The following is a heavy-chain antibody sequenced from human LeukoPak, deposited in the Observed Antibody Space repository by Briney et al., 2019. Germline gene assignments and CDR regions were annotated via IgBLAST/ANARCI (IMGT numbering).Heavy chain of an antibody. Sequence: GGSLRLSCAASGFTFSSYDIHWVRQAPGKGLEWVAVISYDGSNKYYADSVKGRFTISRDNSKNTLYVQMNSLRAEDTAVYYCTRDAYCSAGSCFSGWFDPWGQGTLVTVSS. CDR1: GFTFSSYD. V-gene: IGHV3-30*04. CDR3: TRDAYCSAGSCFSGWFDP. CDR2: ISYDGSNK. D-gene: IGHD2-15*01. J-gene: IGHJ5*02.